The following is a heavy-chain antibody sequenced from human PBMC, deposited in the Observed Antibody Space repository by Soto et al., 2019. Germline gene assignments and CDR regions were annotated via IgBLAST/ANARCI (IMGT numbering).Heavy chain of an antibody. CDR1: GFSLSTSGMC. Sequence: SGPTLVNPTQTLTLTCTFSGFSLSTSGMCVSWIRQSPGKALEWLARIDWDDDRFYSTSLKTRLTISKDTSKNQVVLTMTNMDPVDTATYYYAWMASGGPFDYWGQGTLVTVSS. D-gene: IGHD3-10*01. J-gene: IGHJ4*02. V-gene: IGHV2-70*17. CDR3: AWMASGGPFDY. CDR2: IDWDDDR.